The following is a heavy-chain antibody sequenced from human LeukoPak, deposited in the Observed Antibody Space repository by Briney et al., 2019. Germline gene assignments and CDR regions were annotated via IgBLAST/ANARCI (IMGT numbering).Heavy chain of an antibody. CDR2: ISSSSSYI. CDR1: GFTFSSYS. V-gene: IGHV3-21*01. Sequence: GGSLRLSCAASGFTFSSYSMNWVRQAPGKGLEWVSSISSSSSYIYYADSVKGRFTISRDNAKNSLYLQMNSLRAEDTAVYYCARARSMARGVPQGYWGQGTLVTVSS. CDR3: ARARSMARGVPQGY. D-gene: IGHD3-10*01. J-gene: IGHJ4*02.